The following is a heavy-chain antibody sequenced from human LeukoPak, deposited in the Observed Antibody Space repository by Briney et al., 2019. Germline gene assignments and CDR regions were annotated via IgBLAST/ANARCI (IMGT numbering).Heavy chain of an antibody. CDR1: GYTFTSYD. J-gene: IGHJ4*02. D-gene: IGHD3-22*01. Sequence: ASVKVSCKASGYTFTSYDINWVRQATGQGLEWMGWMNPNSGNTGYAQKFQGRVTMTRNTSISTAYMELSSLRSEDTAVYYCARAEGYYDSSGYYLFDCWGQGTLVTVSS. CDR2: MNPNSGNT. V-gene: IGHV1-8*01. CDR3: ARAEGYYDSSGYYLFDC.